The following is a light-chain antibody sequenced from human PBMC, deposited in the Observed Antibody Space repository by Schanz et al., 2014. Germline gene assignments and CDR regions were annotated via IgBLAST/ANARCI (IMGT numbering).Light chain of an antibody. CDR3: SSYTTGSTYV. CDR2: DVS. Sequence: QSALTQPASVSGSPGQSITISCTGTSSDVGRYNFVSWYQQHPDKAPKLMIYDVSNRPSGVSNRFSGSKSANTASLTISGLQAEDEADYYCSSYTTGSTYVFGSGTKLTVL. CDR1: SSDVGRYNF. J-gene: IGLJ1*01. V-gene: IGLV2-14*03.